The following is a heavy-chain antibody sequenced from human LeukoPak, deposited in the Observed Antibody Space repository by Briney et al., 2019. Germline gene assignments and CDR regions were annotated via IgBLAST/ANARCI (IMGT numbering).Heavy chain of an antibody. CDR1: GGSISSYY. Sequence: PSETLSLTCTVSGGSISSYYWSWIRQPPGKGLEWIGYIHYSGSTNYNPSLKSRVTISVDTSKNQFSLKVESVTAADTAVYYCASSLYGDGYYYQYGTEVWGQGTTVTVSS. CDR2: IHYSGST. D-gene: IGHD2-21*02. V-gene: IGHV4-59*01. CDR3: ASSLYGDGYYYQYGTEV. J-gene: IGHJ6*02.